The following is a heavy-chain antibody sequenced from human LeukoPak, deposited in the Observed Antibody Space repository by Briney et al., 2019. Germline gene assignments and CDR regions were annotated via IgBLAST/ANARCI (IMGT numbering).Heavy chain of an antibody. CDR1: GGSISSSSYY. J-gene: IGHJ3*02. CDR3: ARGLGPGAFDI. V-gene: IGHV4-39*07. D-gene: IGHD6-19*01. Sequence: SETLSLTCTVSGGSISSSSYYWGWIRQPPGKGLEWIGSIYYSGSTYYNPSLKSRVTISVDTSKNQFSLKLSSVTAADTAVYYCARGLGPGAFDIWGQGTMVTVSS. CDR2: IYYSGST.